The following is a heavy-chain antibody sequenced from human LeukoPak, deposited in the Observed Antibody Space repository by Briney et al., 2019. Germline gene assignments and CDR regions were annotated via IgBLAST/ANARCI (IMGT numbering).Heavy chain of an antibody. CDR2: ISSSSSTI. V-gene: IGHV3-48*04. D-gene: IGHD3-10*01. J-gene: IGHJ4*02. Sequence: TGGSLRLSCAASGFTFSSYSMNWVRQAPGKGLEWVSYISSSSSTIYYADSVKGRFTISRDNAKNSLYLQMNSLRAEDTAVYYCARDGVTMVRRSFDYWGQGTLVTVSS. CDR3: ARDGVTMVRRSFDY. CDR1: GFTFSSYS.